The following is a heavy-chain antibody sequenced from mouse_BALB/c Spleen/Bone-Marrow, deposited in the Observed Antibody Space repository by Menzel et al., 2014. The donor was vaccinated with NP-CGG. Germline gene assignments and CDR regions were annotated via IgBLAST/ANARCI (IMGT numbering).Heavy chain of an antibody. CDR1: GYSFTSYW. CDR2: IHLSDSES. Sequence: VHLVESGAELVRPGASVKLSCKASGYSFTSYWMNWVKQRPGQGLEWIGMIHLSDSESRLNQKFKDKATLTVDKSSSTAYMQLSSPTSEDSAVYYCTTLARNNFDYWGQGTTLTVSS. J-gene: IGHJ2*01. V-gene: IGHV1-61*01. CDR3: TTLARNNFDY. D-gene: IGHD3-1*01.